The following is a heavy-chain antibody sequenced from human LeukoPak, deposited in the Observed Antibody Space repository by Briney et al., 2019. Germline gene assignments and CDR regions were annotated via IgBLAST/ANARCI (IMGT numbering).Heavy chain of an antibody. V-gene: IGHV3-7*04. Sequence: GGSLRLSRVASGFPFSSYWMTWVRQAPGKGLEWVANIKQDGSKKSYVDSAKGRFTISRDNAKNSLYLQMNSLRAEDTAIYYCTRVGYIDEGIDYWGQGTLVTVSS. CDR3: TRVGYIDEGIDY. CDR2: IKQDGSKK. D-gene: IGHD5-24*01. CDR1: GFPFSSYW. J-gene: IGHJ4*02.